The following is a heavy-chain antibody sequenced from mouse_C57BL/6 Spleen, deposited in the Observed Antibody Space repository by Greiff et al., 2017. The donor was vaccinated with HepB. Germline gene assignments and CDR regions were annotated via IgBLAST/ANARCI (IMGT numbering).Heavy chain of an antibody. J-gene: IGHJ4*01. CDR1: GYSFTGYY. V-gene: IGHV1-42*01. CDR3: ARLLGWGYAMDY. Sequence: EVQLQQSGPELVKPGASVKISCKASGYSFTGYYMNWVKQSPEKSLEWIGEINPSTGGTTYNQKLKAKATLTVDKSSSTAYMQLKSLTSEDSAVYYCARLLGWGYAMDYWGQGTSVTVSS. CDR2: INPSTGGT. D-gene: IGHD1-1*02.